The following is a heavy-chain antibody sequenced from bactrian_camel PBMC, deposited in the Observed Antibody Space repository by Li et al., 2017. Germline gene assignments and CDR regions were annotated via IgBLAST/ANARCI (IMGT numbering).Heavy chain of an antibody. CDR3: AKDWDQSGWGLIGH. D-gene: IGHD5*01. CDR1: GFNFMYSA. Sequence: QLVESGGGLVQPGGSLTLSCAASGFNFMYSAMSWVRQAPGKGFEWVSTINNGAGDYIYYSDSVKGRFTISRDNAGTTLYLQLNGLKTEDTAMYYCAKDWDQSGWGLIGHWGQGTQVTVS. CDR2: INNGAGDYI. V-gene: IGHV3S31*01. J-gene: IGHJ4*01.